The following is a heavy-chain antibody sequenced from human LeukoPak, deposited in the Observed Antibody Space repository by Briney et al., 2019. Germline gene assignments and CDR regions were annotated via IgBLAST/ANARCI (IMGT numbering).Heavy chain of an antibody. J-gene: IGHJ4*02. D-gene: IGHD2-21*01. CDR2: IWSDATNA. V-gene: IGHV3-33*01. Sequence: PGGSLRLSCAASGFTFIDYGMHWVRQAPGNGLEWVAIIWSDATNAYYADSVKGRFTISRDNSKNTVSLQMNSLRAEDTAVYYCARDYSWVLDSWGQGTLVTVSS. CDR3: ARDYSWVLDS. CDR1: GFTFIDYG.